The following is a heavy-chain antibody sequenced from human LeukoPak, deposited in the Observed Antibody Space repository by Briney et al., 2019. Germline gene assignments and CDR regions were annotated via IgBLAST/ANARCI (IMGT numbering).Heavy chain of an antibody. D-gene: IGHD6-13*01. Sequence: ASVKVSCKASGYTFTSYGISWVRQAPGQGLEWMGWISTYNGNTNYAQKLQDRVTMTTDTSTSTAYMELRSMRSDDTAMYYCAREGIRIAAAGTIDYWGQGTLVTVSS. J-gene: IGHJ4*02. V-gene: IGHV1-18*01. CDR1: GYTFTSYG. CDR3: AREGIRIAAAGTIDY. CDR2: ISTYNGNT.